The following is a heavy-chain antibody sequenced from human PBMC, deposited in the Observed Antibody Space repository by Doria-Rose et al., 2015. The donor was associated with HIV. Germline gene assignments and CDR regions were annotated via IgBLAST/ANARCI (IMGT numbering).Heavy chain of an antibody. Sequence: QVTLKESGPVLVRPTETLTLTCTASGVSLSSPGMGVSWIRQPPGKALEWLANIFADDERSYKTSLKSRLTISRGTSKSQVVLTMTDMDPVDTATYYCARIKSSRWYHKYYFDFWGRGTLVIVSA. CDR2: IFADDER. CDR1: GVSLSSPGMG. V-gene: IGHV2-26*01. CDR3: ARIKSSRWYHKYYFDF. J-gene: IGHJ4*02. D-gene: IGHD6-13*01.